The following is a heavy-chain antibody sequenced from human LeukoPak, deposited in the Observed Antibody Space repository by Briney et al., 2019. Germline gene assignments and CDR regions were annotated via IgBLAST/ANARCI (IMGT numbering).Heavy chain of an antibody. CDR1: GGSISSSNW. Sequence: SETLSLTCAVSGGSISSSNWWCWVRQPPGKGLEWIGEIYHSGSTNYNPSLKSRVTISVDKSKNQFSLKLSSVTAADTAVYYCASLVVPAAMGGGTNYYYYYGMDVWGKGTTVTVSS. CDR2: IYHSGST. J-gene: IGHJ6*04. V-gene: IGHV4-4*02. D-gene: IGHD2-2*01. CDR3: ASLVVPAAMGGGTNYYYYYGMDV.